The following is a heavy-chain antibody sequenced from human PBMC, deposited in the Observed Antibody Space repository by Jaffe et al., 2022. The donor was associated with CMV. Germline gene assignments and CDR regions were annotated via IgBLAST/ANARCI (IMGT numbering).Heavy chain of an antibody. CDR3: ARVIRYFDWFRHPGPKSRDYFDY. D-gene: IGHD3-9*01. CDR1: GDPMNNFL. J-gene: IGHJ4*02. V-gene: IGHV4-59*01. CDR2: ISYSGNT. Sequence: QVQLQESGPGLVKPSETLSLTCSASGDPMNNFLWSWLRQPPGKGLESIGYISYSGNTKYNPSLMGRVRISIDTSSNQFSLDLNSVTAADTAVYYCARVIRYFDWFRHPGPKSRDYFDYWGQGILVTVSS.